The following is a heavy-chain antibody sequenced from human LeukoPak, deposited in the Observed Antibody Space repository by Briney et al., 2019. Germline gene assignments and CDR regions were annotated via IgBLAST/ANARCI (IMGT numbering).Heavy chain of an antibody. CDR2: INHSGST. Sequence: PSETLSLTCAVYGGSFSGYYWSWIRQPPGEGLEWIGEINHSGSTNYNPSLKSRVTISTDTSKNQVSLKMSSVTAADTAVYYCAKSGGYGLIDYWGQGTLVTVSS. CDR1: GGSFSGYY. V-gene: IGHV4-34*01. D-gene: IGHD6-25*01. CDR3: AKSGGYGLIDY. J-gene: IGHJ4*01.